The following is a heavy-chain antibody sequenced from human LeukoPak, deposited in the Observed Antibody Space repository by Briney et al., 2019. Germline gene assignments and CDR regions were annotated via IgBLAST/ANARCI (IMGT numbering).Heavy chain of an antibody. CDR2: IKQDGSEK. CDR1: GFTFSSYW. V-gene: IGHV3-7*01. J-gene: IGHJ3*02. CDR3: ARVGYSSSWDDAFDI. Sequence: GGSLRLSCAASGFTFSSYWMSWVRQAPGKGLEWVANIKQDGSEKYYVDSVKGRFTISRDNAKNSLYLQMNSLRAEDTAVYYCARVGYSSSWDDAFDIWGQGTMVTVSS. D-gene: IGHD6-13*01.